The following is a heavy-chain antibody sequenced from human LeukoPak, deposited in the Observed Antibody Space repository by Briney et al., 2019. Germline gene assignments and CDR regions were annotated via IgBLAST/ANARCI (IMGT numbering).Heavy chain of an antibody. V-gene: IGHV4-39*07. D-gene: IGHD2-15*01. CDR3: ARDHLAYCSGGSCYYRWFDS. CDR2: IYYSGST. CDR1: GGSISSTSYY. Sequence: PSETLSLTCSVSGGSISSTSYYWAWIRQPPGKGLEWIGSIYYSGSTYYNPSLKSRVTISLDTSKNQFSLKLSSVTAADTATYYCARDHLAYCSGGSCYYRWFDSWGQGTLVTVSS. J-gene: IGHJ5*01.